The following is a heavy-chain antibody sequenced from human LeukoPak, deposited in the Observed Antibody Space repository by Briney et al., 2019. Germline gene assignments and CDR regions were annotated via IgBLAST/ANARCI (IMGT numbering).Heavy chain of an antibody. Sequence: GASVKVSCKASGYTFTSYGISWVRQAPGQGLEWMGGIIPIFGTANYAQKFQGRVTITADESTSTAYMELSSLRSEDTAVYYCARDVPGDAFDIWGQGTMVTVSS. J-gene: IGHJ3*02. V-gene: IGHV1-69*13. CDR2: IIPIFGTA. D-gene: IGHD3-10*01. CDR1: GYTFTSYG. CDR3: ARDVPGDAFDI.